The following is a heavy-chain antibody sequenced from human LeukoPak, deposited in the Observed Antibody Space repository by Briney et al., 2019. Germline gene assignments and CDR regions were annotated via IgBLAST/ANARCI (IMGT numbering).Heavy chain of an antibody. Sequence: ASVKVSCKASGYTFTSYDINWARQATGQGLEWMGWMNPNSGNTGYAQRFQGRVTITRNTSISTAYMELSSLRSEDTAVYYYARGTHDSSGYYHDYWGQGTLVTVSS. D-gene: IGHD3-22*01. J-gene: IGHJ4*02. V-gene: IGHV1-8*03. CDR2: MNPNSGNT. CDR3: ARGTHDSSGYYHDY. CDR1: GYTFTSYD.